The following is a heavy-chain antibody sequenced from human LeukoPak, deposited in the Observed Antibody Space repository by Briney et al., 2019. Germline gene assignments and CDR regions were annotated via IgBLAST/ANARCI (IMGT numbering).Heavy chain of an antibody. CDR3: ARGRYSSYGAFGY. CDR2: IKQDGSEK. D-gene: IGHD6-6*01. V-gene: IGHV3-7*01. J-gene: IGHJ4*02. Sequence: GGSLRLSCAASGFTFSSYWMTWVRQAPGEGLEWVANIKQDGSEKYYVDSVKGRFTISRDNAKNSLYLQMISLRAGDTAVYYCARGRYSSYGAFGYWGQGTLVTVPS. CDR1: GFTFSSYW.